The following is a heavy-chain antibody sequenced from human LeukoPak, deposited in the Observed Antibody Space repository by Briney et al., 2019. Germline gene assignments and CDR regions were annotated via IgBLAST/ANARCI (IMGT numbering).Heavy chain of an antibody. V-gene: IGHV1-2*02. J-gene: IGHJ4*02. CDR1: GYSFTGYY. CDR3: ARGYCSAGDCYEFDH. Sequence: ASVKVSCKASGYSFTGYYMHWVRPAPGQGLEWMGWINPNNGGTNYPQNFRGRVTMTRDTSISTAYMELSRLRSDDTAVYYCARGYCSAGDCYEFDHWGQGTLVTVSS. D-gene: IGHD2-15*01. CDR2: INPNNGGT.